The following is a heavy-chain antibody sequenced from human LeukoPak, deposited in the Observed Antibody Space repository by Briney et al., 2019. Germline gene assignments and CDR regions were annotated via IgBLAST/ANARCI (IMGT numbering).Heavy chain of an antibody. CDR2: ISGSGGSA. J-gene: IGHJ4*02. V-gene: IGHV3-23*01. D-gene: IGHD3-16*01. Sequence: PGGSLRLSCAASGFTFSSYAMSWVRQAPGKGLQWVSAISGSGGSAYYADSVKGRFAISRDNSKSTLYLQMSSLSADDTAVYYCAKEFGLSLFDYWGQGTLVTVSS. CDR1: GFTFSSYA. CDR3: AKEFGLSLFDY.